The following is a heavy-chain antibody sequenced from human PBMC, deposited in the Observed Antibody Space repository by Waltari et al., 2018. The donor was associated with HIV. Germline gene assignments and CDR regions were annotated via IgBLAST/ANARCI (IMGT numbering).Heavy chain of an antibody. D-gene: IGHD3-10*01. J-gene: IGHJ4*02. CDR1: GGSISSGNYY. CDR3: ARVSDSYGTVFEY. CDR2: IQHSGST. V-gene: IGHV4-31*03. Sequence: QVQLQESGPGLVKSSQTLSLTCTVSGGSISSGNYYWNWIRQHPGKGLEWLGYIQHSGSTYYNPSLKSRVSISVNTSKNQFSLNLTSVTAADTAVYYCARVSDSYGTVFEYWGQGTLVSVSS.